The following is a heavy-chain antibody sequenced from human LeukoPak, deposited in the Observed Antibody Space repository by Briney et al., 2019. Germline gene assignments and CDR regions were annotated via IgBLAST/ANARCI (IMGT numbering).Heavy chain of an antibody. CDR1: NYSISSNNW. D-gene: IGHD5-24*01. Sequence: SDTLSLTCTVSNYSISSNNWWAWIRQPPGKGLEWIGSIYYSGSTNYNPSLKSRVTISVDTAKNQFSLKLSAVAAADTAVYYCARLHRDGYDRRAFDIWGQGTMVTVSS. CDR2: IYYSGST. CDR3: ARLHRDGYDRRAFDI. V-gene: IGHV4-28*01. J-gene: IGHJ3*02.